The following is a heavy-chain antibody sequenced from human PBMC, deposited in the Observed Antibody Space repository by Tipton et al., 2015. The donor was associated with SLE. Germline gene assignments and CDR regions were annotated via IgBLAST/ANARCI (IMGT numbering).Heavy chain of an antibody. Sequence: SLRLSCAASGFTFSTYSMNWVRQAPGKGLEWVSEISNTGVTYYADSVKGRFTISRDNSKNILYLQPNSLRAEDTAVYYCAKVDRTNMVTSFDYWGQGTLVTVSS. CDR2: ISNTGVT. J-gene: IGHJ4*02. CDR1: GFTFSTYS. CDR3: AKVDRTNMVTSFDY. V-gene: IGHV3-23*01. D-gene: IGHD5-18*01.